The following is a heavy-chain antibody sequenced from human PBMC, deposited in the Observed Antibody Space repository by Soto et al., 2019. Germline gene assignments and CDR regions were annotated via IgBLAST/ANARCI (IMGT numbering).Heavy chain of an antibody. J-gene: IGHJ5*02. CDR1: GGSSISSSYF. Sequence: SETHSLTSSVSGGSSISSSYFWGWIRKPPGKGLEWIGSIYYSGSTYYNPSLKSRVTVSVDTSKNQFSLKLSSVTAADTAVYYCARHPSDFWFDPWGQGTLVTVSS. CDR2: IYYSGST. D-gene: IGHD2-21*02. V-gene: IGHV4-39*01. CDR3: ARHPSDFWFDP.